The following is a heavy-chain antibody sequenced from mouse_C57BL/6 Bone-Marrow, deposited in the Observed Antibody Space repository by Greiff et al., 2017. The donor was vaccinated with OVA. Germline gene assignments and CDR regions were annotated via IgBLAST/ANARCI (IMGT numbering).Heavy chain of an antibody. CDR3: ARGTRDYELDY. CDR1: GYTFTSYW. Sequence: VKLQQPGAELVKPGASVKMSCKASGYTFTSYWITWVKQRPGQGLEWIGDIYPGSGSTNYNEKFKSKATLTVDTSSSTAYMQLSSLTSEDSAVYYCARGTRDYELDYWGQGTTLTVSS. D-gene: IGHD2-4*01. CDR2: IYPGSGST. V-gene: IGHV1-55*01. J-gene: IGHJ2*01.